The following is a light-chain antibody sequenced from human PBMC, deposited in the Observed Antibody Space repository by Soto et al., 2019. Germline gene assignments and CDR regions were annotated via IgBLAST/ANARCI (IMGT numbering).Light chain of an antibody. J-gene: IGKJ1*01. CDR1: QSVSSN. V-gene: IGKV3-15*01. CDR2: GAS. Sequence: EIVRTQSPATLSVSPGERATLSCRASQSVSSNLAWYQQKPGQAPRLLIYGASTRATGFPARVSGSGSGTEFTLTISSLQSEDFAVYYCQLYNNWPRTFGQGTKMEIK. CDR3: QLYNNWPRT.